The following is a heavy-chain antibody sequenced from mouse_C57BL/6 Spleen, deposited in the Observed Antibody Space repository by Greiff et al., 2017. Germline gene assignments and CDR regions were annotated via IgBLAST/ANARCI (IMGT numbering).Heavy chain of an antibody. CDR1: GFTFSDYG. Sequence: EVKLMESGGGLVKPGGSLKLSCAASGFTFSDYGMHWVRQAPEKGLEWVAYISSGSSTIYYADTVKGRFTISRDNAKNTLFLQMTSLRSEDTAMYYCARLHYYDYAAFDDWGQGTTLTVSS. CDR2: ISSGSSTI. V-gene: IGHV5-17*01. J-gene: IGHJ2*01. CDR3: ARLHYYDYAAFDD. D-gene: IGHD2-4*01.